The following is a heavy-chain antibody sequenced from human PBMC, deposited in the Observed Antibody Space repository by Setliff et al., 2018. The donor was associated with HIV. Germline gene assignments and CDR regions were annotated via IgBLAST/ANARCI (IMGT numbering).Heavy chain of an antibody. Sequence: SETLSLTCTVSGGSISSHYWSWIRQPPGKGLEWIGFIYHSGSTNYNPSLKSRVTISVDTSKNQFFLKLSSVTAADTAVYYCAREGRHYSSAWTFDYWGQGTLVTVSS. CDR1: GGSISSHY. CDR3: AREGRHYSSAWTFDY. J-gene: IGHJ4*02. D-gene: IGHD6-19*01. CDR2: IYHSGST. V-gene: IGHV4-59*11.